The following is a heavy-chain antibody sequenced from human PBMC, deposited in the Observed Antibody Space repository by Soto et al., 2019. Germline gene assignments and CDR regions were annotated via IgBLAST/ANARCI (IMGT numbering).Heavy chain of an antibody. Sequence: PGESLKISCKGSGYSFTCYWSGWVRQMPGKGLEWMGIIYPGDSDTRYSPSFQGQVTISADKSISTAYLQWSSLKASDTAMYYCARLGYYGSGRLYYYYYYGMDVWGQGTTVTVS. CDR3: ARLGYYGSGRLYYYYYYGMDV. J-gene: IGHJ6*02. CDR2: IYPGDSDT. CDR1: GYSFTCYW. D-gene: IGHD3-10*01. V-gene: IGHV5-51*01.